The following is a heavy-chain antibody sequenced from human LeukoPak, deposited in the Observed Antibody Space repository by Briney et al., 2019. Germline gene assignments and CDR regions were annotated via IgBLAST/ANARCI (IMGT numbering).Heavy chain of an antibody. CDR1: GGSISSYY. V-gene: IGHV4-4*09. D-gene: IGHD1-26*01. Sequence: PSETLSLTCTVSGGSISSYYWSWIRQPPGKGLEWIANIYHSGSTYYNPSLQSRVNISVDTSKNQFSLNLATVAATDTAMYYCARVGYSGSYYHAFEIWGQGTMVTVSS. J-gene: IGHJ3*02. CDR2: IYHSGST. CDR3: ARVGYSGSYYHAFEI.